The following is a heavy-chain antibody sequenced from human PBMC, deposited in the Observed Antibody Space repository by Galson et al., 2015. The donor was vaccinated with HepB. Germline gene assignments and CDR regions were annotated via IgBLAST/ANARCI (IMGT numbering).Heavy chain of an antibody. Sequence: SLRLSCAASTFIFSTYSMNWVRQAPGKGLEWVSYISSSSTTIYYADSVKGRFTISRDNAKNSLYLQMNSLRAEDTAVYYCARGGQWPQFYFFDYWGQGTLVTVSS. CDR2: ISSSSTTI. V-gene: IGHV3-48*04. J-gene: IGHJ4*02. CDR1: TFIFSTYS. CDR3: ARGGQWPQFYFFDY. D-gene: IGHD5-24*01.